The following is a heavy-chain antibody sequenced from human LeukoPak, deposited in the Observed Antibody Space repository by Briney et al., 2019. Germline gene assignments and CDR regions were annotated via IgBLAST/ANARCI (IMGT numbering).Heavy chain of an antibody. D-gene: IGHD2-15*01. CDR1: GVSISTSTHY. CDR2: MFYRGST. V-gene: IGHV4-39*01. CDR3: VRQGGWGGAASLIEF. J-gene: IGHJ4*02. Sequence: SETLSLTCTVSGVSISTSTHYCAWIRQPPGKGLEWIASMFYRGSTYYNASLRSRVTLSVDASMNQFSLKLSSVIASDTATFYCVRQGGWGGAASLIEFWGQGTLVTVSS.